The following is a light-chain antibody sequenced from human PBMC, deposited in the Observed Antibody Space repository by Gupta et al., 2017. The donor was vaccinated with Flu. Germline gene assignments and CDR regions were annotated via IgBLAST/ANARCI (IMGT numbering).Light chain of an antibody. CDR3: MQALQTPWT. CDR2: LGS. CDR1: QSLLHSNGYNY. J-gene: IGKJ1*01. Sequence: IVMTQSPLSLPVTPGEPASISCRSSQSLLHSNGYNYLDWYLQKPGQSPQLLIYLGSNRASGVPDRFSGSGSGTGFTLKISRVEAEDVGVYYCMQALQTPWTFGQGTKVEIK. V-gene: IGKV2-28*01.